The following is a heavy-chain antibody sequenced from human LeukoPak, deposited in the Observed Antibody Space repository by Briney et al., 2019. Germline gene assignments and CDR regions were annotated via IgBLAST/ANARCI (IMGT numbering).Heavy chain of an antibody. CDR1: GYTFTSNY. CDR2: INPNSGGT. V-gene: IGHV1-2*02. CDR3: ARDLGLIIAVAGT. Sequence: GASVKVSCKAFGYTFTSNYMHWVRQAPGQGLEWMGWINPNSGGTNYAQKFQGRVTMTRDTSISTAYMELSRLRSDDTAVYYCARDLGLIIAVAGTWGQGTLVTVSS. J-gene: IGHJ4*02. D-gene: IGHD6-19*01.